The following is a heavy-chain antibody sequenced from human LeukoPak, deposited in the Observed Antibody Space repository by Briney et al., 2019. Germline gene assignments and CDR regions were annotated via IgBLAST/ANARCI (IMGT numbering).Heavy chain of an antibody. CDR1: GGTFSSYA. J-gene: IGHJ4*02. D-gene: IGHD3-10*01. CDR2: IIPIFGTA. Sequence: ASVKVSCKASGGTFSSYAISWVRQAPGQGLEWMGGIIPIFGTANYAQKFQGRVTITADESTSTAYMELRSLRSDDTAVYYCARDRLWFGELTMKFDYWGQGTLVTVSS. CDR3: ARDRLWFGELTMKFDY. V-gene: IGHV1-69*13.